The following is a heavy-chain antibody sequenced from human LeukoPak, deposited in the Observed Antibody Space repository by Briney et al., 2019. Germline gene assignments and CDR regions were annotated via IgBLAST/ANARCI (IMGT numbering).Heavy chain of an antibody. CDR3: ARDRMEGDYYDSSGHCFDY. D-gene: IGHD3-22*01. CDR2: LYYSGST. J-gene: IGHJ4*02. Sequence: SETLSLTCTVSGVPISSGDYFGRCIPQPPGKALVWFGYLYYSGSTYYNPSLKSRVTISVDTSKNQFSLKLSSVTAADTAVYYCARDRMEGDYYDSSGHCFDYWGQGTLVTVSS. CDR1: GVPISSGDYF. V-gene: IGHV4-30-4*01.